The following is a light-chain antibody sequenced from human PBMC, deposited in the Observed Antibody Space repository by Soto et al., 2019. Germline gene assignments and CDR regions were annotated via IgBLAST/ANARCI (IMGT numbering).Light chain of an antibody. CDR1: QSVSNW. V-gene: IGKV1-5*03. Sequence: DIQMTQSPSALSASVGDRVTITCRASQSVSNWLAWYRQKPGEAPKLLIYEGSTLGRGVPSRFSGSGSGTEFTLIIMSLQPDDLASFYREQYDTDSRTFGQGAKVEFK. J-gene: IGKJ1*01. CDR3: EQYDTDSRT. CDR2: EGS.